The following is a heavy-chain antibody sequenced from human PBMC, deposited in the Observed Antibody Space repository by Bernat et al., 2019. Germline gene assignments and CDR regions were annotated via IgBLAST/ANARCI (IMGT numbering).Heavy chain of an antibody. D-gene: IGHD6-19*01. CDR2: IYHSGST. CDR1: GFSISSGYY. V-gene: IGHV4-38-2*01. CDR3: ARVLRSGWTTVHAFDI. Sequence: QVQLQESGPGLVKPSETLSLTCAVSGFSISSGYYWGWIRQPPGKGLEWIGSIYHSGSTYYNPSLKSRVTISVDTSKNQFSLKLSSVTAADTAVYYCARVLRSGWTTVHAFDIWGPGTMVTVSS. J-gene: IGHJ3*02.